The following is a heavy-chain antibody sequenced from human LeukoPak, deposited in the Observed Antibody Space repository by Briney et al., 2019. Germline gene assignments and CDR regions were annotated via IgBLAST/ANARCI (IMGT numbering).Heavy chain of an antibody. V-gene: IGHV4-34*01. Sequence: PSETLSLTCAVYGGSFSGYYCSWIRQPPGKGLEWIGEINHSGSTNYNPSLKSRVTISVDTSRNQFSLKLSSVTAADTAVYYCAREPAAMYFDYWGQGTLVTVSS. J-gene: IGHJ4*02. CDR2: INHSGST. CDR1: GGSFSGYY. CDR3: AREPAAMYFDY. D-gene: IGHD2-2*01.